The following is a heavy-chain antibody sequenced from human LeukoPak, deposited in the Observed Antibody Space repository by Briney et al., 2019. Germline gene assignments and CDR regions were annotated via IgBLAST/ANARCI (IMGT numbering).Heavy chain of an antibody. D-gene: IGHD1-1*01. V-gene: IGHV3-7*01. CDR3: ARISLMEDAINWFDP. CDR1: GFTFSSDW. CDR2: INQHGREK. J-gene: IGHJ5*02. Sequence: PGGSLRLSCAASGFTFSSDWMSWVRQAPGKGLERVANINQHGREKYYVDSVKGRFTISRDNAKNSLYLQMNSLRAEDSAVYYCARISLMEDAINWFDPWGQGTLVTVSS.